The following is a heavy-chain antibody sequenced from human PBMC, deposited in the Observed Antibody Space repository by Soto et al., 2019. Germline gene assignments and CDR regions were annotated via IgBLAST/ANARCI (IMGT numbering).Heavy chain of an antibody. V-gene: IGHV2-5*01. D-gene: IGHD3-10*01. Sequence: SGPTLVKPTQTLTLTCTFSGFSLSTSGVGVGWIRQPPGKALEWLALIYWNDDKRYSPSLKSRLTITKDTSKNQVVLTMTNMDPVDTATYYCAHRAQEKLTINDAFDIWGQGTMVTVSS. CDR3: AHRAQEKLTINDAFDI. CDR1: GFSLSTSGVG. J-gene: IGHJ3*02. CDR2: IYWNDDK.